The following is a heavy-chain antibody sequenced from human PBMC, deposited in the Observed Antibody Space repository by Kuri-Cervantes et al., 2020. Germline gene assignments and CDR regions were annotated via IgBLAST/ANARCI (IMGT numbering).Heavy chain of an antibody. V-gene: IGHV4-39*01. CDR3: ARHLWVLYDSSGSNTRYFDL. CDR1: GGSISSSSYY. CDR2: IYYSGST. J-gene: IGHJ2*01. Sequence: SETLSLTCTVSGGSISSSSYYWGWIRQPPGKGLEWIGRIYYSGSTYYNPSLKSRVTISVDTSKNQFSLKLSSVTAADTAVYYCARHLWVLYDSSGSNTRYFDLWGRGTLVTVSS. D-gene: IGHD3-22*01.